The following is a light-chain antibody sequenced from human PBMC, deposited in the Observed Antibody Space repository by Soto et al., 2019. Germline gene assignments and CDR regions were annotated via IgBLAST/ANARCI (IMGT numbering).Light chain of an antibody. CDR1: QSINRS. J-gene: IGKJ1*01. CDR2: AAS. V-gene: IGKV1-39*01. CDR3: QQSYSTPPT. Sequence: DLQMTQSPSSLSASVGDRVTITCRASQSINRSLNWYQHKPGKAPNLLIYAASSMQSGVPSRFSGRVSGTDFTLTINSLQPEGFATYYCQQSYSTPPTFGQGTKVAS.